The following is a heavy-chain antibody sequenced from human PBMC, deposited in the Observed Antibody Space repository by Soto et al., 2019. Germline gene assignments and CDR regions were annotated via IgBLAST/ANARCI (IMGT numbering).Heavy chain of an antibody. J-gene: IGHJ4*02. V-gene: IGHV3-23*01. CDR2: TSITGART. Sequence: EVHLLESGGGLVQRGGSLRLSCAASGFTFSTFAMNWFRQAPGKGLEWVSSTSITGARTYYADSVRGRFTLSRDNSRNTLYLQMNSLRVDDTGVYYCAKGAGWELGPGDSWGQGTLVTVSS. CDR3: AKGAGWELGPGDS. D-gene: IGHD1-26*01. CDR1: GFTFSTFA.